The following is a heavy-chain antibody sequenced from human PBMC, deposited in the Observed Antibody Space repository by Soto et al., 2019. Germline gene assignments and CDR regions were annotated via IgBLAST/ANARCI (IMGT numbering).Heavy chain of an antibody. CDR2: IGHCSNSV. CDR3: AVGIAVARGYFEP. CDR1: GFRFSSYS. D-gene: IGHD6-19*01. V-gene: IGHV3-48*04. Sequence: EVQLVESGGGLVQPGGSLRLSCAASGFRFSSYSMNWVRQAPGKGPEWVSYIGHCSNSVRYVDSVEGRFTIFRDNAKDSLSLQMNSLRVEDTAIYYCAVGIAVARGYFEPWGRGTLVSVSS. J-gene: IGHJ2*01.